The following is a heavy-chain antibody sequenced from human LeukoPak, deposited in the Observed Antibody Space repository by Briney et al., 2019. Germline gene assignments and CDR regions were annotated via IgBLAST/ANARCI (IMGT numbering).Heavy chain of an antibody. J-gene: IGHJ4*02. D-gene: IGHD3-22*01. CDR1: GGTFSTYA. CDR2: IIPIFGTG. CDR3: ARGLGDSSGYYYSDY. V-gene: IGHV1-69*13. Sequence: SVKVSCKTSGGTFSTYAISWMRQAPGQGLEWMGGIIPIFGTGNYAQKFQGRVTITADESTSTAYMELSSLRSEDTAVYYCARGLGDSSGYYYSDYWGQGTLVTVSS.